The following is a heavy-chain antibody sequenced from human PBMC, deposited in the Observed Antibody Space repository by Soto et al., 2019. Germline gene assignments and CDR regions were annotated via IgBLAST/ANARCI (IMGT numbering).Heavy chain of an antibody. CDR2: IYYSGST. J-gene: IGHJ4*02. D-gene: IGHD3-22*01. CDR1: GGSISSGGYY. Sequence: SETLSLTCTVSGGSISSGGYYWSWIRQHPGKGLEWIGYIYYSGSTYYNPSLKSRVTISVDTSKNQFSLKLSSVTAADTAVYYCARVYDSSGIVDYWGQGTLVTVSS. V-gene: IGHV4-31*03. CDR3: ARVYDSSGIVDY.